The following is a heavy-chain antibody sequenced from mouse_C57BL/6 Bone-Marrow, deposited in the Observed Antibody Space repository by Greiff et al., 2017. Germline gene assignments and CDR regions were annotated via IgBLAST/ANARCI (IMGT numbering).Heavy chain of an antibody. CDR1: GYTFTSYG. V-gene: IGHV1-81*01. D-gene: IGHD1-1*01. CDR2: IYPRSGNT. CDR3: AIVTTVVATGAMDY. Sequence: LQESGAELARPGASVKLSCKASGYTFTSYGISWVKQSTGQGLEWIGEIYPRSGNTYYNEKFKGKATLTADKSSSTAYMELRSLTSEDSAVYFCAIVTTVVATGAMDYWGQGTSVTVSS. J-gene: IGHJ4*01.